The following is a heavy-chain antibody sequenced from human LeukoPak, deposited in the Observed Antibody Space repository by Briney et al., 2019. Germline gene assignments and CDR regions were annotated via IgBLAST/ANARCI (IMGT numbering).Heavy chain of an antibody. CDR2: IYTSGST. D-gene: IGHD2-15*01. CDR1: GGSISSYY. CDR3: ARGVCSGGSCYTYFDY. Sequence: SETLSLTCTVSGGSISSYYWSWIRQPAGKGLEWIGRIYTSGSTNYNPSLKSRVTMSVDTSKNQFSPKLSSVTAADTAVYYCARGVCSGGSCYTYFDYWGQGTLVTVSS. J-gene: IGHJ4*02. V-gene: IGHV4-4*07.